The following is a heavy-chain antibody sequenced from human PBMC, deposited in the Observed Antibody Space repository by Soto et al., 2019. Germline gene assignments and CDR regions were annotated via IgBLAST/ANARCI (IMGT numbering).Heavy chain of an antibody. J-gene: IGHJ4*02. CDR1: GFTFRPYG. CDR2: ISSDGDDQ. D-gene: IGHD2-15*01. CDR3: ARDRGWYVAALPADY. V-gene: IGHV3-30*03. Sequence: GGSLRLSCAASGFTFRPYGLYWVRQAPGKGLEWVALISSDGDDQYYADSVKGRFTISRDNSKNTLYLQLNSLRAEDTAVYYCARDRGWYVAALPADYWGQGILVTVSS.